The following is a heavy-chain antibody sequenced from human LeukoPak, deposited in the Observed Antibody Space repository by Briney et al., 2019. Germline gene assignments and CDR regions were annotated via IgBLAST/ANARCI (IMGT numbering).Heavy chain of an antibody. CDR3: ARPNITSYYDSRGYDAFDV. CDR1: GYRFNAYW. Sequence: GESLKISCKGSGYRFNAYWIAWVRQMPGKGLEWLGIIYPDDSDTRYSPSFQGQVTISADKSVRTAYLQWSSLKASDTAMYYCARPNITSYYDSRGYDAFDVWGQGTMVTVSS. J-gene: IGHJ3*01. D-gene: IGHD3-22*01. CDR2: IYPDDSDT. V-gene: IGHV5-51*01.